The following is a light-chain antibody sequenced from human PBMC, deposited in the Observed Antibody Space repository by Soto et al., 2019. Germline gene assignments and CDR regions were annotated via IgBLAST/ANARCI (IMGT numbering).Light chain of an antibody. V-gene: IGKV1-9*01. J-gene: IGKJ1*01. CDR2: TAS. CDR1: QGISSY. CDR3: QELDSYPRK. Sequence: DVQTTQSPSSLSAPLVPGVTVTCRSSQGISSYLAWYQLKPGKAPKLLISTASTLQSGVPSRFSDSGSGTEFTLTISSLQPEDFATYYCQELDSYPRKCGQGTMVDIK.